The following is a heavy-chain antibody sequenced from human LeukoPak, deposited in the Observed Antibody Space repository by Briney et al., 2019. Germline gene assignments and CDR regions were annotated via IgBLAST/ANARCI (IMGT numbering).Heavy chain of an antibody. V-gene: IGHV3-7*01. CDR3: ARDSPDYGGKGFDY. CDR1: GFTFSSYW. J-gene: IGHJ4*02. D-gene: IGHD4-23*01. CDR2: IKQDGSEK. Sequence: GGSLRLSCAASGFTFSSYWMSWVRQAPGKGLAWVANIKQDGSEKYYVDSVKGRFTISRDNARNSLYLQMNNLRAEDTAIFYCARDSPDYGGKGFDYWGQGTLVTVSS.